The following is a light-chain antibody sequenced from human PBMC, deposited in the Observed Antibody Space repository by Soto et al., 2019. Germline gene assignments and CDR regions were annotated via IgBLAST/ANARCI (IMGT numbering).Light chain of an antibody. CDR2: AAS. Sequence: AIQMTQSPSSLSASVGDRFTITCRASQGIRNDLGWYQQKPGKAPKLLIYAASSLQSGVPSRFSGSGSGTDFTLTISSLQPEDFATYYCLQDYNLLTFGGGTKVDIK. CDR1: QGIRND. V-gene: IGKV1-6*01. J-gene: IGKJ4*01. CDR3: LQDYNLLT.